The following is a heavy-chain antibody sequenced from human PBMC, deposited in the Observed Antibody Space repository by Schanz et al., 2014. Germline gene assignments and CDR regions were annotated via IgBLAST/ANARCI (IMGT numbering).Heavy chain of an antibody. CDR3: AKEGSIYWDRSVDY. J-gene: IGHJ4*02. D-gene: IGHD1-26*01. CDR2: ISSDGTNK. CDR1: GFTFSNFG. Sequence: QVQLVESGGGVVQPGRSLRLSCAASGFTFSNFGLHWVRQAPGKGLNWVAVISSDGTNKYYADSVQGRFTLSRDNSKTPLYLQMNSLRPEATAVYYCAKEGSIYWDRSVDYWGQGTLVTVSS. V-gene: IGHV3-30*18.